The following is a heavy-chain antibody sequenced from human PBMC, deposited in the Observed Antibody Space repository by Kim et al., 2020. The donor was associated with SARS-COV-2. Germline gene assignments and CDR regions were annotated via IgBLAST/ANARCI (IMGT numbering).Heavy chain of an antibody. J-gene: IGHJ6*02. D-gene: IGHD3-9*01. CDR1: GYTFTSYA. Sequence: ASVKVSCKASGYTFTSYAMHWVRQAPGQRLEWMGWINAGNGNTKYSQKFQGRVTITRDTSASTAYMELSSLRSEDTAVYYCARDGGLRDILTGNYGMDVWGQGTTVTVSS. CDR2: INAGNGNT. CDR3: ARDGGLRDILTGNYGMDV. V-gene: IGHV1-3*01.